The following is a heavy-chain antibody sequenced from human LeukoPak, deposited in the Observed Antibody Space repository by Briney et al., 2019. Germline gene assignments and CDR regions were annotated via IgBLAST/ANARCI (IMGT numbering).Heavy chain of an antibody. CDR3: AREGSGYYYYIDY. CDR1: GFTFSSYS. CDR2: ISSSSSYI. Sequence: GGSLRLSCAASGFTFSSYSMNWVRQAPGKGLEWVSSISSSSSYIYYADSVKGRFTISRDNSKNTLYLQMNSLRAEDTAVYYCAREGSGYYYYIDYWGQGTLVTVSS. D-gene: IGHD3-22*01. V-gene: IGHV3-21*01. J-gene: IGHJ4*02.